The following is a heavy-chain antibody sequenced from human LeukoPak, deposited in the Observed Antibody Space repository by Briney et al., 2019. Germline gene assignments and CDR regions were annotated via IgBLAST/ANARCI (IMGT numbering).Heavy chain of an antibody. J-gene: IGHJ4*02. Sequence: PVKVSCKASGGTFSSYAISWVRQAPGQGLEWMGSIIPILGIANYAQKFQGRVTITADKSTSTAYMELSSLRSEDTAVYYCAREIAAAGTKPDYWGQGTLVTVSS. CDR3: AREIAAAGTKPDY. V-gene: IGHV1-69*04. CDR2: IIPILGIA. D-gene: IGHD6-13*01. CDR1: GGTFSSYA.